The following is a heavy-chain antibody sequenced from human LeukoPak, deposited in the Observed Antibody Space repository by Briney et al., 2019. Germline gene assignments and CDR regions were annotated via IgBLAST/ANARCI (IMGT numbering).Heavy chain of an antibody. Sequence: GGSLRLSCAASGFTFSSYAMSWVRQAPGKGLEWASAISGSGGSTYYADSVKGRFTISRDNSKNTLYLQMNSLRAEDTAVYYCAKDPSLYYDYVWGSYRYTPHSFDIWGQGTMVTVSS. CDR3: AKDPSLYYDYVWGSYRYTPHSFDI. D-gene: IGHD3-16*02. J-gene: IGHJ3*02. CDR2: ISGSGGST. CDR1: GFTFSSYA. V-gene: IGHV3-23*01.